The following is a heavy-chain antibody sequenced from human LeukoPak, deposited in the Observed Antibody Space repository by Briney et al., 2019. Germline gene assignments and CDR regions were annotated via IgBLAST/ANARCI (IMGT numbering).Heavy chain of an antibody. D-gene: IGHD3-22*01. J-gene: IGHJ4*02. CDR3: GRLDDYDYSAW. CDR1: GGSFSGYY. V-gene: IGHV4-34*01. CDR2: INHSGST. Sequence: SETLSLTCAVYGGSFSGYYWSWIRQPPGKGLEWIGEINHSGSTNYNPSLKSRLTISVDTSKNQFSLKLRSVTAADTAVYFCGRLDDYDYSAWWGQGILVTVSS.